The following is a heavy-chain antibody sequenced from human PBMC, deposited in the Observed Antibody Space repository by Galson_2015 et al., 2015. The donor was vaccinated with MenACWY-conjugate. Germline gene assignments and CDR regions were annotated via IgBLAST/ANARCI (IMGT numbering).Heavy chain of an antibody. Sequence: SLRLSCAASGFTFNQYWMHWVRQAPGKGLVWVSRISPDGSVTSYADSVKGRFTISTDNAKNMVYLQMDGLGDEDTAVYFCARDNNWSFDSWGQGTLVTVSS. D-gene: IGHD1-1*01. CDR2: ISPDGSVT. J-gene: IGHJ4*02. CDR1: GFTFNQYW. CDR3: ARDNNWSFDS. V-gene: IGHV3-74*01.